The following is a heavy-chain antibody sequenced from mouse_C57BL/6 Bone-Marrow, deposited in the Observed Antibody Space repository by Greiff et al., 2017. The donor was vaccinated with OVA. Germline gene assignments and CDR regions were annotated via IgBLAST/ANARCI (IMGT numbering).Heavy chain of an antibody. CDR2: ISSGGSYT. J-gene: IGHJ3*01. CDR1: GFTFSSYG. CDR3: ERARLFAY. V-gene: IGHV5-6*02. Sequence: EVKLVESGGDLVKPGGSLKLSCAASGFTFSSYGMSWVRQTPDKRLEWVATISSGGSYTYYPDPVKGRSTISRDNAKNTLYLQMSSLKSEDTAMYYCERARLFAYWGQGTLVTVSA.